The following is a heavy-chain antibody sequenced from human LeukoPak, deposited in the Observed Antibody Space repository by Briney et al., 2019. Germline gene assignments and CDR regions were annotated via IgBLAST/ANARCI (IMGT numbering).Heavy chain of an antibody. Sequence: ASETLSLTCAVYGGSFSGYYWSWIRQPPGKGLEWIGEINHSGSTNYNPSLKSRVTISVDTSKNQFSLKLSSVTAADTAVYYCARHLDGGSNNTWDYWGQGTLVTVSS. CDR3: ARHLDGGSNNTWDY. J-gene: IGHJ4*02. D-gene: IGHD2/OR15-2a*01. CDR1: GGSFSGYY. V-gene: IGHV4-34*01. CDR2: INHSGST.